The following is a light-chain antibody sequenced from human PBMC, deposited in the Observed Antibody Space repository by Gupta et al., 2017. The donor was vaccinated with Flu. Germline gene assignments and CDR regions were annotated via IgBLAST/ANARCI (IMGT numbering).Light chain of an antibody. V-gene: IGLV2-14*01. CDR2: EVN. Sequence: RAITISCTGTNSDVGRYKYVSWYQHHPGKAPKLVIFEVNNRPSGVSNRFSGSKSGNTASLTISGLQPEDEADYYCCSFGYTRAFGGGTKLTVL. CDR3: CSFGYTRA. J-gene: IGLJ2*01. CDR1: NSDVGRYKY.